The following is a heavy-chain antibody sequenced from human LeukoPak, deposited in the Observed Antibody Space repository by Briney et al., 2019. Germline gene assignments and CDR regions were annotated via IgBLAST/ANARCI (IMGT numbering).Heavy chain of an antibody. V-gene: IGHV1-18*01. CDR3: ARDEPYRYYYYGMDV. CDR2: INPDSGGT. D-gene: IGHD1-1*01. Sequence: ASVKVSCKASGYIFTNYYMHWVRQAPGQGLEWMGWINPDSGGTNYAQKLQGRVTMTTDTSTSTAYMELRSLRSDDTAVYYCARDEPYRYYYYGMDVWGQGTTVTVSS. CDR1: GYIFTNYY. J-gene: IGHJ6*02.